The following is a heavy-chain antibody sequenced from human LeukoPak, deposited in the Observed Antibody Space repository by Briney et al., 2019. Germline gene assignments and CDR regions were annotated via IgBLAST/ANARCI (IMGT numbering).Heavy chain of an antibody. CDR2: ISSSGSTI. D-gene: IGHD6-19*01. CDR1: GFTFSSYE. V-gene: IGHV3-48*03. J-gene: IGHJ6*02. CDR3: ARDMGVAGYYYYYGMDV. Sequence: PGGSLRLSCAASGFTFSSYEMNWVRQAPGKGLKWVSYISSSGSTIHYADSVKGRFTISRDNAKNSLYLQMNSLRAEDTAVYYCARDMGVAGYYYYYGMDVWGQGTTVTVSS.